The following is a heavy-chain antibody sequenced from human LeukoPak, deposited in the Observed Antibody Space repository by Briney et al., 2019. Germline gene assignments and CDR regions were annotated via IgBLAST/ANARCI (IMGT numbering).Heavy chain of an antibody. Sequence: PGGSLRLSCAASGFTFSSYWMSWVRQAPGKGLEWVANIKQDGSEKYYVDSVKGRFTISRDNATNSLYLQMTRLSAEETAVYYCARDWSRIGWLKYYYYYMDVWGKGTTVTVSS. CDR2: IKQDGSEK. J-gene: IGHJ6*03. CDR1: GFTFSSYW. D-gene: IGHD6-19*01. CDR3: ARDWSRIGWLKYYYYYMDV. V-gene: IGHV3-7*01.